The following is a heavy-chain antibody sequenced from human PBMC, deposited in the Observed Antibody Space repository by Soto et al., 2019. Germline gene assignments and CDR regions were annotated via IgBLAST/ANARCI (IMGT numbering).Heavy chain of an antibody. CDR1: GFTFSSYA. V-gene: IGHV3-23*01. CDR3: AKHRGAGGHFDY. Sequence: DVQLLESGGGLVQPEGSLRLSCEASGFTFSSYAMGWVRQGPGKGLEWVAVVSIGGSTHYADSVRGRFTISRDNSKNTLSLQMNSLTAEDTAVYFCAKHRGAGGHFDYWGQGALVTVSS. CDR2: VSIGGST. J-gene: IGHJ4*02. D-gene: IGHD2-15*01.